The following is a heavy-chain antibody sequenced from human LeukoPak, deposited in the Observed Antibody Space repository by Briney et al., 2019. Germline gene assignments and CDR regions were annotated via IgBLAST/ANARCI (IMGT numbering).Heavy chain of an antibody. J-gene: IGHJ4*02. V-gene: IGHV1-69*13. CDR3: ARGRPGYCSGGSCYEDY. CDR1: GYTFTSYA. D-gene: IGHD2-15*01. CDR2: IIPIFGTA. Sequence: ASVKVSCKASGYTFTSYAMNWVRQAPGQGLEWMGGIIPIFGTANYAQKFQGRVTITADESTSTAYMELSSLRSEDTAVYYCARGRPGYCSGGSCYEDYWGQGTLVTVSS.